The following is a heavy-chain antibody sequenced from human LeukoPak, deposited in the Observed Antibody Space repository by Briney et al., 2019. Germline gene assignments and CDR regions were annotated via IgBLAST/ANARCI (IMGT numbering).Heavy chain of an antibody. D-gene: IGHD3-3*01. CDR2: INHSGST. V-gene: IGHV4-34*01. CDR1: GGSFSGYY. Sequence: SETLSLTCDVYGGSFSGYYWSWIRQPPGKGLEWIGEINHSGSTNYNPSLKSRVTISVDTSKNQFSLKLSSVTAADTAVYYCARGSEYYDFWSGYYGEARWFDPWGQGTLVTVSS. CDR3: ARGSEYYDFWSGYYGEARWFDP. J-gene: IGHJ5*02.